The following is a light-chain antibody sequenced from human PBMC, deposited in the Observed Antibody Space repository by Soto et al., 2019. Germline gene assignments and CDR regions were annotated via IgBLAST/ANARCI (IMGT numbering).Light chain of an antibody. CDR2: EVS. Sequence: QSVLTQPASVSGSPGQSITISCTGTSSDVGGYDYVSWYQHHPGKAPKLMISEVSNRPSWVSHRFSGSKSGNTASLTISGLQSEDEADYYCCSYATYNMILGGGTKLTVL. J-gene: IGLJ2*01. CDR3: CSYATYNMI. V-gene: IGLV2-14*01. CDR1: SSDVGGYDY.